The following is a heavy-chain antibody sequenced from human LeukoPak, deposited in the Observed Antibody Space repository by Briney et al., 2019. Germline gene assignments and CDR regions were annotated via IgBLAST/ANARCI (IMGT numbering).Heavy chain of an antibody. J-gene: IGHJ6*02. D-gene: IGHD5-18*01. CDR2: ISYDGSYK. CDR3: AKDCPRVDKGMVSSGMDV. CDR1: GFTFSSYG. V-gene: IGHV3-30*18. Sequence: GRSLRLSCTASGFTFSSYGMHWVRQAPGKGREWVAVISYDGSYKYYVDSVKGRFTISRDNSKNTLYLQMNSLRAEDTAVYYCAKDCPRVDKGMVSSGMDVWGQGTTVTVSS.